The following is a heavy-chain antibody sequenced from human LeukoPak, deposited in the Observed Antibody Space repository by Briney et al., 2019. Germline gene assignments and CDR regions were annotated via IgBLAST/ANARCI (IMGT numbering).Heavy chain of an antibody. CDR1: GLTFSTSG. CDR2: IGPTGSDR. J-gene: IGHJ4*02. CDR3: ATETNGRHYDY. Sequence: GGSLRLSCTTSGLTFSTSGFNWVRQAPGKGLEWVASIGPTGSDRYHADSIKGRFTISRDNANNFLYLQMNSLRAEDTAVYYCATETNGRHYDYWGQGTLLTVSS. D-gene: IGHD1-14*01. V-gene: IGHV3-21*06.